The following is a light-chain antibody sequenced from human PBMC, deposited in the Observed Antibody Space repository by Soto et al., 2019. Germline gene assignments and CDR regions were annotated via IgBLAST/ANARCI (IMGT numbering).Light chain of an antibody. CDR1: QSISNY. V-gene: IGKV1-39*01. Sequence: DIQMTQSPSTLSASVGDRVTITCRASQSISNYVNWYQQKPGKAPKLLIYAASSSQSGVPSRFSCSGSGTVFTLIIIILQPEDLATYYRQQSYTTPIPFAGETKLEIK. CDR3: QQSYTTPIP. CDR2: AAS. J-gene: IGKJ4*01.